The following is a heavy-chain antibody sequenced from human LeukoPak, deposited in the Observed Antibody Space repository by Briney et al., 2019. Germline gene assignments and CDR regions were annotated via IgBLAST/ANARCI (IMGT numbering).Heavy chain of an antibody. CDR2: IYYSGST. Sequence: SETLSLTCTVSGGSISSYYWSWIRQPPGKGLEWIGYIYYSGSTNYNPSLKSRVTISVDTSKNQSSLKLSSVTAADTAVYYCARRAMTTVPNENYFDYWGQGTLVTVSS. CDR1: GGSISSYY. J-gene: IGHJ4*02. V-gene: IGHV4-59*08. D-gene: IGHD4-17*01. CDR3: ARRAMTTVPNENYFDY.